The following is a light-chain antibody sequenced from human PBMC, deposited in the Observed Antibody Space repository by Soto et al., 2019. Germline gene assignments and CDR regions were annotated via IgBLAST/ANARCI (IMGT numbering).Light chain of an antibody. Sequence: QSVLTQPASVSWSPGQSIAISCTGTRSDVGAYNYVSWYQQHPGKAPKLMISEVTNQPSGVSDRFSGSKSGNTASLTICGFQAEDEADYYCSSFTSRFTFVFGTGTKVTV. CDR3: SSFTSRFTFV. J-gene: IGLJ1*01. CDR1: RSDVGAYNY. CDR2: EVT. V-gene: IGLV2-14*01.